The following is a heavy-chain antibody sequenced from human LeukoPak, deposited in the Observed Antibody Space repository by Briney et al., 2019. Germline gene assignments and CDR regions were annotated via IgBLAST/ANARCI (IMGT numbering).Heavy chain of an antibody. CDR2: IDPSDSYT. CDR1: GYTFTSYW. CDR3: ARIGYGWDSVAVYYYAMEV. V-gene: IGHV5-10-1*01. J-gene: IGHJ6*04. D-gene: IGHD3-22*01. Sequence: GESLKISCKGSGYTFTSYWIIWVRQMPGKGLEWMGRIDPSDSYTNYSPSFEGHVTISADKSISTAYLQWSSLEASDTAMYYCARIGYGWDSVAVYYYAMEVWGKGTTVTVSS.